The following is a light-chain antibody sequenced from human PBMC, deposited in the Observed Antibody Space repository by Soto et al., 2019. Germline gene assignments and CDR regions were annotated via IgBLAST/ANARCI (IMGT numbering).Light chain of an antibody. J-gene: IGLJ2*01. CDR1: SSDVGDYDY. V-gene: IGLV2-14*01. Sequence: QSALTQRASVSGSPGQSITISCTGTSSDVGDYDYVSWYQQYAGKAPKMMIYEVSNRPSGVSNRFSGSKSGNTASLTISGLQAEDEADYYCSSYRSSNTLLFGEGTKVTVL. CDR2: EVS. CDR3: SSYRSSNTLL.